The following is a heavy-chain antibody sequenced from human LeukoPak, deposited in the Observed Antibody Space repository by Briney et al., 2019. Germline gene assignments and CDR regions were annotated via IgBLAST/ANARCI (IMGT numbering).Heavy chain of an antibody. CDR3: ARDQGYSYGAIDY. Sequence: SETLSLTCTASGGSISSFYWSWIRQSPGKGLEWIGYIYSSGTTNYNPSLKSRVTISLDTSKYQFSLRLSSVTAADTAIYYCARDQGYSYGAIDYWGQGTLVTVSS. D-gene: IGHD5-18*01. CDR1: GGSISSFY. J-gene: IGHJ4*02. CDR2: IYSSGTT. V-gene: IGHV4-59*01.